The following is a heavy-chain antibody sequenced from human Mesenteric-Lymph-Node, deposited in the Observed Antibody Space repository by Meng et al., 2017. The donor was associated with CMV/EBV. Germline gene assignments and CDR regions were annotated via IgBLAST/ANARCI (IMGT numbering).Heavy chain of an antibody. V-gene: IGHV4-34*01. CDR2: INHSGST. D-gene: IGHD3-9*01. CDR3: ARGIGILRYFDWLSSPYYFDY. CDR1: GYY. J-gene: IGHJ4*02. Sequence: GYYWSWIRQAPGKGLEWIGEINHSGSTNYNPSLKSRVTISVDTSKNQFSLKLSSVTAADTAVYYCARGIGILRYFDWLSSPYYFDYWGQGTLVTVSS.